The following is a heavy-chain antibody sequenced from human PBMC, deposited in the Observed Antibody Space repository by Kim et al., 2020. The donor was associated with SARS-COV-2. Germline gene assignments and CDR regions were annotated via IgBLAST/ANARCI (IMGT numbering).Heavy chain of an antibody. D-gene: IGHD3-10*01. Sequence: YNPSLKSRVPISVDTSKNQFSLKLRSVTAADTAVYYCARGGWFGELLFDYWGQGTLVTVSS. CDR3: ARGGWFGELLFDY. V-gene: IGHV4-59*09. J-gene: IGHJ4*02.